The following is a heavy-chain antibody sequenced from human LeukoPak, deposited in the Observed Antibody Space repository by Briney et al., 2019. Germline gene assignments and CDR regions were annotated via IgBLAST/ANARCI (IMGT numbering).Heavy chain of an antibody. CDR1: GFTFSKCA. J-gene: IGHJ4*02. CDR3: AKDLNPDFWSGYYGYFDY. CDR2: ISGSGSTT. V-gene: IGHV3-23*01. D-gene: IGHD3-3*01. Sequence: GGSLRLSCAASGFTFSKCAMSWVRQAPGKGLEWVSGISGSGSTTYYTDSVKGRFTISRDNSKNTLYLQMNSLRAEDTAVYYCAKDLNPDFWSGYYGYFDYWGQGTLVTVSS.